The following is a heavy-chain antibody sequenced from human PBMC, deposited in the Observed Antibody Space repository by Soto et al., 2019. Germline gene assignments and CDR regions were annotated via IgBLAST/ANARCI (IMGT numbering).Heavy chain of an antibody. CDR2: MNPNSGNT. V-gene: IGHV1-8*01. CDR3: AREEGPTPGRSDY. J-gene: IGHJ4*02. Sequence: ASVKVSCKASGYTFTSYDINWVRQATGQGLEWMGWMNPNSGNTGYAQKFQGRVTVTRNTSISTAYMELSSLRSEDTAVYYCAREEGPTPGRSDYWGQGTLVTVSS. CDR1: GYTFTSYD.